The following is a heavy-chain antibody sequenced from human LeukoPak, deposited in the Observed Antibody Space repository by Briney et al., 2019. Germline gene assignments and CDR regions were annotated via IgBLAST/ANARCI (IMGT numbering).Heavy chain of an antibody. J-gene: IGHJ6*03. CDR2: IYYSGYT. D-gene: IGHD1-26*01. CDR3: AIGARDYFYYYMDV. CDR1: GGSISSYY. V-gene: IGHV4-59*01. Sequence: SETLSLTCTVSGGSISSYYWSWIRQPPGKGLEWIGCIYYSGYTNYKSSLKSRVTISVDTSKNQFSLKLSSVTAADTAVYYCAIGARDYFYYYMDVWGKGTTVTVSS.